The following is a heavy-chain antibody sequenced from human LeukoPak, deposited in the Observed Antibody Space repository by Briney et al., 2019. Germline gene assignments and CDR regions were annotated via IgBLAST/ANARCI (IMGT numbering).Heavy chain of an antibody. Sequence: SGTLSLTCAVSGGSISSSNWWSWVRQPPGKGLEWIGEIHHSGSTNYNPSLKSRVTISVDKSKNQFSLKLSSVTAADTAVYYCARRITIFGVVIIGYFDYWGQGTLVTVSS. D-gene: IGHD3-3*01. CDR3: ARRITIFGVVIIGYFDY. J-gene: IGHJ4*02. V-gene: IGHV4-4*02. CDR2: IHHSGST. CDR1: GGSISSSNW.